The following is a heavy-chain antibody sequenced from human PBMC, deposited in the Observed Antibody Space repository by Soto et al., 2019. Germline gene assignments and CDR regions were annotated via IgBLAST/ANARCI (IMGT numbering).Heavy chain of an antibody. CDR1: GGTFSSYA. J-gene: IGHJ6*02. CDR3: ARGKGYYYDSSGLYGMDV. CDR2: IIPIFGTA. Sequence: SVKVSCKASGGTFSSYAISWVRQAPGQGLEWMGGIIPIFGTANYAQKFQGRVTITADESTSTAYMELSSLRSEDTAVYYCARGKGYYYDSSGLYGMDVWGQGTKVTVSS. D-gene: IGHD3-22*01. V-gene: IGHV1-69*13.